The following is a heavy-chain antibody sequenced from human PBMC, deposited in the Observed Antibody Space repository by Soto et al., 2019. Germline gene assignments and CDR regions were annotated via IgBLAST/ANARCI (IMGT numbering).Heavy chain of an antibody. CDR3: VSDRGYGHASVPYS. J-gene: IGHJ4*02. Sequence: QAQLVESGGGVVQPGRSLRLSCAASGFAFSSYGMHWVRQAPGTGLEWVAVISYDGSIKHYAESVKGRFTISRDNSKNMVLLQMSSLRAEDTAVYYCVSDRGYGHASVPYSWGQGTLVSVSS. CDR2: ISYDGSIK. V-gene: IGHV3-30*03. D-gene: IGHD5-18*01. CDR1: GFAFSSYG.